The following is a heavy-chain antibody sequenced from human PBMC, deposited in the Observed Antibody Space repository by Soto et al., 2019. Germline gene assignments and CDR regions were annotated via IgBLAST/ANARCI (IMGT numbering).Heavy chain of an antibody. J-gene: IGHJ4*02. CDR1: GYRFTSYW. V-gene: IGHV5-10-1*01. CDR3: ARVGATTLHYFDS. D-gene: IGHD1-26*01. Sequence: ESLKISRQVSGYRFTSYWLTLVRQVPGKGLECLGRIEPRDSYTNYSPSFQGHVTISVDKSINTAYLQWNSLKASDTAIYYCARVGATTLHYFDSWGQGTLVTVSS. CDR2: IEPRDSYT.